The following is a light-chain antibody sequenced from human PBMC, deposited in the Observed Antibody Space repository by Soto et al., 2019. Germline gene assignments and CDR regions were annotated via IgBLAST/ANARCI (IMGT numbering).Light chain of an antibody. CDR2: EVS. V-gene: IGLV2-8*01. J-gene: IGLJ3*02. Sequence: QSALTQPPSASGSPGQSVTISCTGTSSDVGGYNHVSWHQQPPGKAPKLMIYEVSKRPSGVPDRFSGSRSGNTASLTVSGLQAEDEADYYCSSYTGSNNLVFGGGTKLTVL. CDR1: SSDVGGYNH. CDR3: SSYTGSNNLV.